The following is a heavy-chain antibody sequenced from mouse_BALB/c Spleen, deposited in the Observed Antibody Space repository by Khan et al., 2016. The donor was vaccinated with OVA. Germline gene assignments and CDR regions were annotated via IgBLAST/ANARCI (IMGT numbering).Heavy chain of an antibody. Sequence: QIQLVQSGPELKKPGETVKISCKASGHTFTKYGMNWVKQAPGKGLKWMGWINTYTGQPTYADDFNGRFAFSLETSASTVYLQITNLKNEDTATYFCARGGAAYYRNDGGAMDYWGQGTSVTVSS. D-gene: IGHD2-14*01. CDR2: INTYTGQP. CDR1: GHTFTKYG. CDR3: ARGGAAYYRNDGGAMDY. V-gene: IGHV9-3-1*01. J-gene: IGHJ4*01.